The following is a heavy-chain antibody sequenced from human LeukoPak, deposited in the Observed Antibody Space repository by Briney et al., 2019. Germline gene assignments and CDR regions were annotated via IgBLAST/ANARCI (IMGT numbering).Heavy chain of an antibody. CDR3: ARDDTEVSFDY. V-gene: IGHV1-2*06. J-gene: IGHJ4*02. Sequence: SEKVSCKPSGYTFTGDYMHCVRQAPGQGLEWMGRINPNSGGTNYAQKFQGRVTMTRDTSISTAYMELSRLRSDDTAVYYCARDDTEVSFDYWGQGTLVTVSS. CDR2: INPNSGGT. CDR1: GYTFTGDY.